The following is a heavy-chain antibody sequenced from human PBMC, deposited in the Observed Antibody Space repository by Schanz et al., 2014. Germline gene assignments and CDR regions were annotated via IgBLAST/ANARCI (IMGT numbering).Heavy chain of an antibody. J-gene: IGHJ4*01. CDR3: AREQIMAAAGLVDY. Sequence: DLVESGGGLIQRGESLRLSCSASGFSFSSYSMNWVRQAPGKGLEWVAAMSYDGSIKYYGDSVKDRFTISRDNSKNTLYLQMNSLRAEDTAVYYCAREQIMAAAGLVDYWGHGTLVTVSS. V-gene: IGHV3-33*08. D-gene: IGHD6-13*01. CDR2: MSYDGSIK. CDR1: GFSFSSYS.